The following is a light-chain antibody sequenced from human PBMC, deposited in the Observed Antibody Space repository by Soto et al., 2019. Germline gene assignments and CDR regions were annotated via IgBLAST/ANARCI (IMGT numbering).Light chain of an antibody. CDR2: DAS. CDR3: QQYNNWPPLWT. Sequence: EIVMRQSPATLSVSPGERATLSCRASQSVSSYLAWFQQKPGQAPRLLIYDASTRATGIPARFSGSGSGTEFTLTISSLQSEDFAVYYCQQYNNWPPLWTFGQGTKVDIK. V-gene: IGKV3-15*01. J-gene: IGKJ1*01. CDR1: QSVSSY.